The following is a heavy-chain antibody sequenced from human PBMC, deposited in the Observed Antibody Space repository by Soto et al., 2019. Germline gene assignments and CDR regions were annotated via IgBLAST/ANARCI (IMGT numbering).Heavy chain of an antibody. Sequence: SETLRHTYAVSECSISRGYYCVWIRQPQEKGLEYIGSIFHTGSTYHNPSLKSRVIISVDTSKNQFSLRLNSVTAADTAVYFCARVEAAKFFAHWGQGTLVTVS. V-gene: IGHV4-38-2*01. CDR2: IFHTGST. CDR1: ECSISRGYY. J-gene: IGHJ4*02. D-gene: IGHD2-15*01. CDR3: ARVEAAKFFAH.